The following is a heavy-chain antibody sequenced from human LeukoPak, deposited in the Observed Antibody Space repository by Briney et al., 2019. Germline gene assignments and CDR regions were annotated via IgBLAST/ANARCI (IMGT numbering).Heavy chain of an antibody. J-gene: IGHJ2*01. CDR2: IKEDGSEK. V-gene: IGHV3-7*01. Sequence: GGSLRLFCVASGFNLNSRWMDWVRQAPGKGLGWVANIKEDGSEKNYADSVKGRFSISRDNAENSLYLQMNSLRVEDTAVYYCAREYWYFDLWGRGTLVTVSS. CDR1: GFNLNSRW. CDR3: AREYWYFDL.